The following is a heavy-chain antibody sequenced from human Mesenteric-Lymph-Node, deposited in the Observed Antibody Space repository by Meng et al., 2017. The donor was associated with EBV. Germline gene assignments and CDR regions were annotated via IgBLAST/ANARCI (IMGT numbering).Heavy chain of an antibody. J-gene: IGHJ4*02. CDR3: ARDQGGF. CDR1: GGSFSCYY. D-gene: IGHD3-16*01. CDR2: INHSGST. Sequence: HQGGPGLLDPSETLSLHCAVYGGSFSCYYWSWIRQPPGKGLEWIGEINHSGSTNYNPSLKSRVTISVDTSKNQFSLRLTSVTAADIAVYYCARDQGGFWGQGTLVTVSS. V-gene: IGHV4-34*01.